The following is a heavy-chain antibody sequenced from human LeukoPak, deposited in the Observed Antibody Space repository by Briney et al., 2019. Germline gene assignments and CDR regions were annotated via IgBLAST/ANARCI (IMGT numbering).Heavy chain of an antibody. Sequence: SETLSLTCTVSGGSISSSSYYWGWLRQPPGKGLEWIGSIYYSGSTYYNPSLKSRVTISVDTSKNQFSLKLSSVTAADTAVYYCARRYCSSTSCYPDYFDYWGQGTLVTVSS. D-gene: IGHD2-2*01. CDR3: ARRYCSSTSCYPDYFDY. CDR1: GGSISSSSYY. CDR2: IYYSGST. J-gene: IGHJ4*02. V-gene: IGHV4-39*01.